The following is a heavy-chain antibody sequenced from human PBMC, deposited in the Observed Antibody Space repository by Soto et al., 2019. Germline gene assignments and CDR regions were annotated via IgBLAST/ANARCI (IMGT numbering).Heavy chain of an antibody. Sequence: LRLSCAASGFTFSSYAMSWVRQAPGKGLEWVSAISGSGGSTYYADSVKGRFTISRDNSKNTLYLQMNSLRAEDTAVYYCARVEEFEYSSSSALFDPWGQGTLVTVSS. J-gene: IGHJ5*02. CDR3: ARVEEFEYSSSSALFDP. CDR2: ISGSGGST. V-gene: IGHV3-23*01. D-gene: IGHD6-6*01. CDR1: GFTFSSYA.